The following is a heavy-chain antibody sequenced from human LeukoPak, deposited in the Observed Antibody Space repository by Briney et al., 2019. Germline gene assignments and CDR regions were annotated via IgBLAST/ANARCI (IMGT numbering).Heavy chain of an antibody. Sequence: ASVKLSCQASGYTFTSYDINWVRQATGQGLEWMGRMNPNSGNTGYAQKFQGRVTMTRNTSISTAYMELSSLRSEDTAVYYCARGWYSSSWYKDAFDIWGQGTMVTVS. CDR2: MNPNSGNT. D-gene: IGHD6-13*01. CDR1: GYTFTSYD. V-gene: IGHV1-8*01. J-gene: IGHJ3*02. CDR3: ARGWYSSSWYKDAFDI.